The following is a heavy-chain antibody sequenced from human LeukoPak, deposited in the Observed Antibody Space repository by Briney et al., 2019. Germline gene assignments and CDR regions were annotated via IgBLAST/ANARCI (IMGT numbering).Heavy chain of an antibody. CDR1: GFTFSSYA. CDR3: AKEGNIAAAGIYYFDY. Sequence: GGSLRLSCAASGFTFSSYAMSWVRQAPGKGLEWVSAISGSGGSTYYADSVKGRFTISRDNSKNTLYLQMNSLRAEDTAVYYCAKEGNIAAAGIYYFDYWGQGTLVTVSS. D-gene: IGHD6-13*01. CDR2: ISGSGGST. J-gene: IGHJ4*02. V-gene: IGHV3-23*01.